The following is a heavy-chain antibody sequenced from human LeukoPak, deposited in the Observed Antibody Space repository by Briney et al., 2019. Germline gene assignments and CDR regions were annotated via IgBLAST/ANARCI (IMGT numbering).Heavy chain of an antibody. Sequence: GASVKVSCKASGYTFTTYGISWVRQAPGQGLEWMGWVSGNNGNTNYAQKLQGRVTMTTDTSTNTAYMELRSLRSDDTAVYYCARDWEAHDYGDYYFDYWGQGTLVTVSS. CDR2: VSGNNGNT. V-gene: IGHV1-18*01. CDR3: ARDWEAHDYGDYYFDY. D-gene: IGHD4-17*01. CDR1: GYTFTTYG. J-gene: IGHJ4*02.